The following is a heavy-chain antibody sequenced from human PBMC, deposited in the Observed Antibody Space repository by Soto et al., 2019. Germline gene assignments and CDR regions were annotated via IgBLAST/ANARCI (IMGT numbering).Heavy chain of an antibody. CDR3: ARVARGSYSKEAVFDI. D-gene: IGHD1-26*01. V-gene: IGHV4-34*01. Sequence: QVQLQQWGAGLLKPSETLSLTCAVYGGSFSGYYWSWIRQPPGKGLEWIGEINHSGSTNYNPSLKSRVTISVDTSKNQFSLKLSSVTAADTAVYYCARVARGSYSKEAVFDIWGQGTMVTVSS. CDR2: INHSGST. J-gene: IGHJ3*02. CDR1: GGSFSGYY.